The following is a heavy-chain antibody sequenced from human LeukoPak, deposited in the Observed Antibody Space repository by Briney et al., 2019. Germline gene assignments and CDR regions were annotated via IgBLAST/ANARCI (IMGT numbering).Heavy chain of an antibody. CDR1: GGSISSGGYY. CDR3: ARAHYDILTGYPLDY. V-gene: IGHV4-31*03. J-gene: IGHJ4*02. CDR2: IHYSGST. D-gene: IGHD3-9*01. Sequence: SQTLSLTRTVSGGSISSGGYYWNWLRQHPGKGLAWIGYIHYSGSTYYNPSLKSRVTISIDTSKNQFSLKLTSVTAADTAVYYCARAHYDILTGYPLDYWGQGTLVTVSS.